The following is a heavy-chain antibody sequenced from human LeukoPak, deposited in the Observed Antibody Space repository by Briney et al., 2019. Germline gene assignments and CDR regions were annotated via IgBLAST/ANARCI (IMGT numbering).Heavy chain of an antibody. CDR2: INPNNGVT. D-gene: IGHD1-7*01. Sequence: ASVKVSCKASGYTFIGYYIHWVRQAPGQGLEWMGWINPNNGVTNYAQKFQGRVTMTRDTSISTAFMEMSSLRSDEMAVYYCAREENYYFDSWGQGTLVTVSS. CDR3: AREENYYFDS. CDR1: GYTFIGYY. V-gene: IGHV1-2*02. J-gene: IGHJ4*02.